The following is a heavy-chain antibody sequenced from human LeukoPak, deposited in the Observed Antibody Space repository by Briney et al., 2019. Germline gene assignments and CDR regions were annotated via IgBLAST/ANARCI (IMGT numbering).Heavy chain of an antibody. Sequence: PGGSLRLSCAASEFDFSSHAMTWVRQAPGKGLEWVSAISISGSKTYYADSVKGRFTISRDNSRSTLYLQMNSLRPEDTAIYYCAREGYYGSGSPPSLYFDYWGQGTLVTVSS. J-gene: IGHJ4*02. CDR1: EFDFSSHA. V-gene: IGHV3-23*01. CDR2: ISISGSKT. D-gene: IGHD3-10*01. CDR3: AREGYYGSGSPPSLYFDY.